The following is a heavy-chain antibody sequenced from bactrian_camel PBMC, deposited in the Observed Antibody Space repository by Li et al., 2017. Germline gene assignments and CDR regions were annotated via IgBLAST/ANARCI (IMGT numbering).Heavy chain of an antibody. V-gene: IGHV3S53*01. D-gene: IGHD2*01. CDR2: IDSDGIA. CDR1: GSIYSGAC. Sequence: HVQLVESGGGSVQAGGSLRLSCVASGSIYSGACVGWLRQAPGKEREGVAAIDSDGIASYADSVKGRFTVSRDNANNTVNLMMNSLKPEDTALYYRTTRISECVYYTSSDGCYSHRGQGTQVTVS. J-gene: IGHJ4*01.